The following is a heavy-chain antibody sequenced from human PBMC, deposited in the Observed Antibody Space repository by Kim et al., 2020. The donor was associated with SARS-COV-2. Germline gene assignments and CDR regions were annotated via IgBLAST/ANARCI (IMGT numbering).Heavy chain of an antibody. CDR2: ISGSGGST. CDR1: GFTFSSYA. Sequence: GGSLRLSCAASGFTFSSYAMSWVRQAPGKGLEWVSAISGSGGSTYYADSVKGRFTISRDNSKNTLYLQMNSLRAEDTAVYYCAKFSVRRLLWFWELPGHTRGYFDYWGQGTLVTVSS. CDR3: AKFSVRRLLWFWELPGHTRGYFDY. V-gene: IGHV3-23*01. J-gene: IGHJ4*02. D-gene: IGHD3-10*01.